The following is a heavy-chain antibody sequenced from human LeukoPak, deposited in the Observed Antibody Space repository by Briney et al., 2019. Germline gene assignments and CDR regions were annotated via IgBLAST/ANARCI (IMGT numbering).Heavy chain of an antibody. Sequence: ASVKVSCKASGYTXTGYYMHWVRQAPGQGLEWMGWINPNSGGTNYAQKFQGRVTMTRDTSISTAYMELSRLRSDDTAVYYCARGSYYDSSGYAFFDYWGQGTLVTVSS. CDR2: INPNSGGT. CDR1: GYTXTGYY. CDR3: ARGSYYDSSGYAFFDY. D-gene: IGHD3-22*01. J-gene: IGHJ4*02. V-gene: IGHV1-2*02.